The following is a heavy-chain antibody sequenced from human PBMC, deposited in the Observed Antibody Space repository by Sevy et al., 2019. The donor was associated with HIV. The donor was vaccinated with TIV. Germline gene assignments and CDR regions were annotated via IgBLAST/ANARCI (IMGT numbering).Heavy chain of an antibody. Sequence: GVSLRLSCVASEFTFSSHSMNWVRQAPGKGLEWVSYISGGSRNIYYADSVKGRFTISRDNARNSLSLQMNSLRDEDTAVYYCVRDGQRGYDMDVWGQGTTVTVSS. CDR1: EFTFSSHS. CDR2: ISGGSRNI. J-gene: IGHJ6*02. V-gene: IGHV3-48*02. CDR3: VRDGQRGYDMDV. D-gene: IGHD3-16*01.